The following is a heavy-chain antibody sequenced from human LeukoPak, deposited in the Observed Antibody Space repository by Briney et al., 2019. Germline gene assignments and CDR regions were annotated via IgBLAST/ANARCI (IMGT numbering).Heavy chain of an antibody. CDR3: ARAYDFWSGYYPLWFDP. J-gene: IGHJ5*02. V-gene: IGHV3-64*01. CDR2: ISSNGGST. D-gene: IGHD3-3*01. Sequence: AGGSLRLSCAASGFTFSSYTMHRVRQAPGKGLEYVSAISSNGGSTYYANSVKGRFSISRDNSKDTLYLQMGSLRAEDMAVYYCARAYDFWSGYYPLWFDPWGQGTLVTVSS. CDR1: GFTFSSYT.